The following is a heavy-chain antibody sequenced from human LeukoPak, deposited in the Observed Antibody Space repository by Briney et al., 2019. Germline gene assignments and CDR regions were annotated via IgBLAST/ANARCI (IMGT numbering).Heavy chain of an antibody. J-gene: IGHJ3*02. CDR1: GFTFSSYW. Sequence: GGSRGLSCAASGFTFSSYWRYWVGQAQGKGLVWVSRINSEGSSTSYADSVKGRCFISRDNAKNTLYLQMNSLRAEDTAVYYCARSPAEVDGFDIWGQGTMVTASS. CDR2: INSEGSST. V-gene: IGHV3-74*01. CDR3: ARSPAEVDGFDI.